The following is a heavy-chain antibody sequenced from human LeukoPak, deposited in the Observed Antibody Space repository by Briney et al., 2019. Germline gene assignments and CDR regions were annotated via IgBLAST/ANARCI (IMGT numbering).Heavy chain of an antibody. CDR2: INPNCGGT. CDR3: ARGGYSIAAAGSYAFDI. Sequence: ASVKVSCKASGYTFTGYYMHWVRQAPGQGLEWMGWINPNCGGTNYAQKFQGWVTMTRDTSISTAYMELSRLRSDDTAVYYCARGGYSIAAAGSYAFDIWGQGTMVTVSS. J-gene: IGHJ3*02. D-gene: IGHD6-13*01. V-gene: IGHV1-2*04. CDR1: GYTFTGYY.